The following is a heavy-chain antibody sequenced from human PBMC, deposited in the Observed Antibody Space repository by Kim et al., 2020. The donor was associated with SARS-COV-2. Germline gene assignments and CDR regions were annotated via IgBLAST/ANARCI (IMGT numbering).Heavy chain of an antibody. Sequence: SETLSLTCAVSGGSISSGGYSWSWIRQPPGKGLEWIGYIYHSGSTYYNPSLKSRVTISVDRSKNQFSLKLSSVTAADTAVYYCARGPRGISAFWSGYYRAQDESWFDPWGQGTLVTVSS. J-gene: IGHJ5*02. CDR3: ARGPRGISAFWSGYYRAQDESWFDP. D-gene: IGHD3-3*01. CDR2: IYHSGST. CDR1: GGSISSGGYS. V-gene: IGHV4-30-2*01.